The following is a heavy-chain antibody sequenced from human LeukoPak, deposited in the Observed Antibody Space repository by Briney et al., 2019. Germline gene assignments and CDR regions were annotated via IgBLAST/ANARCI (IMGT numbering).Heavy chain of an antibody. CDR1: GFTFSSYG. D-gene: IGHD4-23*01. V-gene: IGHV3-30*18. CDR3: AKDLATNSLGYFRH. Sequence: PGGSLRLSCAASGFTFSSYGMHWVRQAPGKGLEWVAVISYDGNNKYYADSVKGRFTISRDNSKNTLYLQMDNLRAEDTAVYYCAKDLATNSLGYFRHWGQGTLVTVSS. CDR2: ISYDGNNK. J-gene: IGHJ1*01.